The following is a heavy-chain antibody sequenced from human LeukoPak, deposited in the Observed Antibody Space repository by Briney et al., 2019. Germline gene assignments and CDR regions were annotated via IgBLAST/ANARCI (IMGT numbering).Heavy chain of an antibody. CDR2: IYSGGRT. Sequence: GTLSLTCAVSGGSISGSNWWSWVRQSPGKGLEWVSVIYSGGRTYYADSVKGRFTISRDNSKNTLYLQMNSLRAEDTAVYYCARDGLGESKYYFDYWGQGTLVTVSS. CDR1: GGSISGSNW. D-gene: IGHD3-10*01. J-gene: IGHJ4*02. CDR3: ARDGLGESKYYFDY. V-gene: IGHV3-53*01.